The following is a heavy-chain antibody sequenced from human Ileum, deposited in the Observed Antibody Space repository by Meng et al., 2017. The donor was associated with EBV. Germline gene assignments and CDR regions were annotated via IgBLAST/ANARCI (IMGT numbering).Heavy chain of an antibody. CDR2: IYGQGDK. CDR3: ALRPRQLLRGWFDS. Sequence: QLTLKESAPSGANPPPTLTLTCTFSGFSLSTSGVGLGWIRQPPGKALEWLAMIYGQGDKHYSPSLTSRLTITKDTSKNQVVLTMTNMDSVDTATYYCALRPRQLLRGWFDSWGQGALVTVSS. J-gene: IGHJ5*01. V-gene: IGHV2-5*01. CDR1: GFSLSTSGVG. D-gene: IGHD6-13*01.